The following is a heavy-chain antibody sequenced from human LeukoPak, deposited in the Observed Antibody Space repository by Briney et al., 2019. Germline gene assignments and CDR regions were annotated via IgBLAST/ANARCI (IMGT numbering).Heavy chain of an antibody. V-gene: IGHV3-48*01. CDR1: GFTFIGHS. CDR2: ITSSGSTI. Sequence: GGSLRLSCAASGFTFIGHSVNWVRQAPGKGLEWVSSITSSGSTIYSADSVRGRFTISRDNAKSSLYLQMNSLRAEDTAVYYCARGGYTVRGVLITPHFDSWGQGTLVTVSS. CDR3: ARGGYTVRGVLITPHFDS. D-gene: IGHD3-10*01. J-gene: IGHJ4*02.